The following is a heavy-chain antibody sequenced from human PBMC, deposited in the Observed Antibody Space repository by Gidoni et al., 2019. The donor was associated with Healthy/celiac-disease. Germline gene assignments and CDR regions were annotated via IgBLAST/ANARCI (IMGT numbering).Heavy chain of an antibody. CDR2: INPNSGGT. J-gene: IGHJ5*02. CDR1: GYTFTGYY. V-gene: IGHV1-2*02. CDR3: ARDAGDYSNYEDWFDP. Sequence: QVQLVQSGAEVKKPGASVKVSCKASGYTFTGYYMPWVRQAPGQGLEWMGWINPNSGGTNYAQKFQGRVTMTRDTSISTAYMELSRLRSDDTAVYYCARDAGDYSNYEDWFDPWGQGTLVTVSS. D-gene: IGHD4-4*01.